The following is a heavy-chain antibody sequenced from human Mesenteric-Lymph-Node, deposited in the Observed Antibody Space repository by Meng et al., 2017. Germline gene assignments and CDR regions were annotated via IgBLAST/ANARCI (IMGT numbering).Heavy chain of an antibody. D-gene: IGHD5-24*01. CDR3: ARGPSRWLQFSFDY. CDR2: IYYSGST. Sequence: HVQLQESVQGLVKPSQPLSLTCTVSGGSFSSGGYYWSWIRQHPGKGLEWIGYIYYSGSTYYNPSLKSRVTISVDTSKNQFSLKLSSVTAADTAVYYCARGPSRWLQFSFDYWGQGTLVTVSS. J-gene: IGHJ4*02. V-gene: IGHV4-31*03. CDR1: GGSFSSGGYY.